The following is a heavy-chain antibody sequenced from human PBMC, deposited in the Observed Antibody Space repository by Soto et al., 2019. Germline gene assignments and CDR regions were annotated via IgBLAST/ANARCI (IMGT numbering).Heavy chain of an antibody. CDR1: GGSISSSTYY. CDR2: FFIGGNT. CDR3: ARHDWAKPFDY. Sequence: SETLSLTCTVSGGSISSSTYYWGWMRQPPGKGLEWIASFFIGGNTYYNPSLKSRVTISVDTSKNQFSLKLSSVTAADTAVYFCARHDWAKPFDYWGQGTLVTVSS. J-gene: IGHJ4*02. V-gene: IGHV4-39*01. D-gene: IGHD3-9*01.